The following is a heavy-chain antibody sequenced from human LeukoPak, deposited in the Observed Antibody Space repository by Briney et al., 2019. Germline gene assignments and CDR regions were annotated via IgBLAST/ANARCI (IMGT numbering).Heavy chain of an antibody. CDR1: GYTFTGYY. CDR3: ARTIAVAGLNAFDM. Sequence: ASVKVSCKASGYTFTGYYMHWVRQAPGQGLEWMGWINPNSGGTNYAQKFQGRVTMTRDTSISTAYMELSRLRSDDTDVDYSARTIAVAGLNAFDMWGQGTMVTVSS. J-gene: IGHJ3*02. V-gene: IGHV1-2*02. D-gene: IGHD6-19*01. CDR2: INPNSGGT.